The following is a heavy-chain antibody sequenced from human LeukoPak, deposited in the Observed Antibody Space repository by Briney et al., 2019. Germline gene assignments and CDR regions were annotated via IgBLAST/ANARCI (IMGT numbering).Heavy chain of an antibody. V-gene: IGHV3-74*01. D-gene: IGHD6-13*01. J-gene: IGHJ4*02. CDR3: ASTIGSAGTQY. CDR2: INSDGSST. Sequence: GGSLRLSCAASGFTFSGHWMHWVRQAPGKGLVWVSRINSDGSSTTYADSVKGRFTTSRDNAKNRLYLQMNSRGAEDTAVYYCASTIGSAGTQYWGQGTLVTVSS. CDR1: GFTFSGHW.